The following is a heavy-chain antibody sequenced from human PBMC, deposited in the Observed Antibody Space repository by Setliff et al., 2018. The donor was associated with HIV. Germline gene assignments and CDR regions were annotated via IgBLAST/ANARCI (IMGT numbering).Heavy chain of an antibody. CDR1: GFSFSNAW. V-gene: IGHV3-15*01. J-gene: IGHJ4*02. Sequence: GESLTLSCAASGFSFSNAWISWVRQAPGKGLEWVARIRAGGATEYAAAVKDRFTISRDDSKNTFYLQMNSLKTDDTGVYYCAIDVPTPLSQVDYWGQGTLVTVSS. CDR2: IRAGGAT. CDR3: AIDVPTPLSQVDY. D-gene: IGHD4-4*01.